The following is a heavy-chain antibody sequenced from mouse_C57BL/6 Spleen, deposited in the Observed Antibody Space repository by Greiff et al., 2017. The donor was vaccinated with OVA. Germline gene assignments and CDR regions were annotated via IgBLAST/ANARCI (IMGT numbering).Heavy chain of an antibody. V-gene: IGHV1-55*01. J-gene: IGHJ2*01. Sequence: QVQLKQPGAELVKPGASVKMSCKASGYTFTSYWITWVKQRPGQGLEWIGDIYPGSGSTNYNEKFKSKATLTVDTSSSTAYMQLSSLTSEDSAVYYCARGDYGSSLRGNYFDYWGQGTTLTVSS. D-gene: IGHD1-1*01. CDR3: ARGDYGSSLRGNYFDY. CDR2: IYPGSGST. CDR1: GYTFTSYW.